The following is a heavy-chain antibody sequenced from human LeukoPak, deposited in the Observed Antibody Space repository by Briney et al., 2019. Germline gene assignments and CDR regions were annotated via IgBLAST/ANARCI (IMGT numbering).Heavy chain of an antibody. D-gene: IGHD3-10*01. CDR1: GFAFDNYA. Sequence: GGSLRLSCAASGFAFDNYAMTWVRQALGKGLEWVSLISDSGRSTYSARSVTGRFTISRDNSKNTLYLEMNSLRAEDTAVYYCAKSLNLNVLLWFGPFDQWGQGALVTVSS. J-gene: IGHJ4*02. CDR3: AKSLNLNVLLWFGPFDQ. CDR2: ISDSGRST. V-gene: IGHV3-23*01.